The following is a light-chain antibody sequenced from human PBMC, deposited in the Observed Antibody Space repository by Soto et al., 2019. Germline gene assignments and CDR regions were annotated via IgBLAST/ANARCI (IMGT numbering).Light chain of an antibody. CDR1: QSVSSN. CDR3: HQYNNWSPWT. V-gene: IGKV3-15*01. J-gene: IGKJ1*01. Sequence: EIVMTQSPATLSVSPGERATLSCRASQSVSSNLAWYQQKPGQAPRLLIYGASTRATGIPARFSGSGSGTEFTLTISSLQSADFVVYYCHQYNNWSPWTFGQGTKVEIK. CDR2: GAS.